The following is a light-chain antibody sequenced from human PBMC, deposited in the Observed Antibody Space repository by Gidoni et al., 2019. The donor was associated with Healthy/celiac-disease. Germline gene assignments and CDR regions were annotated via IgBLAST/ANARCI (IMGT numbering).Light chain of an antibody. CDR2: AAS. CDR1: QSISSY. V-gene: IGKV1-39*01. Sequence: DIQMTQSPSSLSASVGDRVNITCRASQSISSYLNWYQQKPGKAPKLLIYAASSLQSGVPSRFSGSGSGTDFTLTISSLQPEDFATYYCQQSYSTLEITFGQGTRLEIK. CDR3: QQSYSTLEIT. J-gene: IGKJ5*01.